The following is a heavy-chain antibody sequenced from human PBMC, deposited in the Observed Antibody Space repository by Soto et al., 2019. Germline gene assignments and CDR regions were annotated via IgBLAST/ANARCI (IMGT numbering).Heavy chain of an antibody. V-gene: IGHV1-46*01. D-gene: IGHD2-2*02. Sequence: QVQLLQSGAEVKKPGASVIISCKASGYSFTFYYIYWVRQAPGQGLEWIGKINPDGGATTYAQTFRGRVAITSDASTGTVYLELSSLTSDDTAVYFCARGRRHTFWGQGTLVSVSS. CDR1: GYSFTFYY. J-gene: IGHJ4*02. CDR2: INPDGGAT. CDR3: ARGRRHTF.